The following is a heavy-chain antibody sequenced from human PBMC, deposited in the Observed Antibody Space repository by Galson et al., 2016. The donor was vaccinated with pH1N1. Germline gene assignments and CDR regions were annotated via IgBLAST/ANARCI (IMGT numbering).Heavy chain of an antibody. V-gene: IGHV5-51*01. Sequence: QSGAEVKKPGESLKISCKGPGYTYWIAWVRQMPGKGLELMEIIYPGDSDTTYSPSFQGQVTISADKSISTAYLQWSSLKASDTAMYYCASRLGSSWSFDMWGQGTMVTVSS. CDR2: IYPGDSDT. CDR3: ASRLGSSWSFDM. CDR1: GYTYW. J-gene: IGHJ3*02. D-gene: IGHD5/OR15-5a*01.